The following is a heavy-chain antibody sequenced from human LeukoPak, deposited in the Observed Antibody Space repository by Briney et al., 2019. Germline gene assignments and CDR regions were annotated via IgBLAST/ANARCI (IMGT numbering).Heavy chain of an antibody. CDR2: IRYDGSNK. CDR3: ATRRGVAGSDDAFDI. V-gene: IGHV3-30*02. J-gene: IGHJ3*02. CDR1: GFTFSSYG. D-gene: IGHD3-10*01. Sequence: GSLRLSCAASGFTFSSYGMHWVRQAPGKGLEWVAFIRYDGSNKYYADSVKGRFTISRDNSKNTLYLQMNSLRAEDTAVYYCATRRGVAGSDDAFDIWGQGTMVTVSS.